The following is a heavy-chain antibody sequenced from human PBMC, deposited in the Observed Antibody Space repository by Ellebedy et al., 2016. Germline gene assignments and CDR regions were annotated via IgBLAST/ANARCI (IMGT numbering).Heavy chain of an antibody. Sequence: ASVKVSCKASGYTFTGYYMHWVRQAPGQGLEWMGIINPSDGRATYAQKFQGRVTMTRDTSASTVYMELSSLRSEDTAVYFCARDEGIWYGNSIYYWGQGTLVTVSS. V-gene: IGHV1-46*01. D-gene: IGHD4-23*01. CDR3: ARDEGIWYGNSIYY. J-gene: IGHJ4*02. CDR1: GYTFTGYY. CDR2: INPSDGRA.